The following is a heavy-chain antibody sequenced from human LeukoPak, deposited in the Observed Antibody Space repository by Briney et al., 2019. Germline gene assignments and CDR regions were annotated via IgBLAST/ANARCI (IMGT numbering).Heavy chain of an antibody. Sequence: PGGSLRLSCAASGFTFSDYYMSWIRQAPGKGLEWVSYISSRGTTKYYADSVKGRITISRDNAKNSLFLQVNSLRAEDTAVYYCAKFYSSGSTNWFDPWGQGTLVTVSS. D-gene: IGHD6-19*01. CDR1: GFTFSDYY. J-gene: IGHJ5*02. CDR2: ISSRGTTK. V-gene: IGHV3-11*01. CDR3: AKFYSSGSTNWFDP.